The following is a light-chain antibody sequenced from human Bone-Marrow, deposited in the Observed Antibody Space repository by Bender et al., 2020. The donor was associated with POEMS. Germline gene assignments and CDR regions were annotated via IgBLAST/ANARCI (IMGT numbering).Light chain of an antibody. J-gene: IGLJ1*01. Sequence: SYVLTQPHSVSVAPGQTARITCGGYNIGRKSLNWYPQKPGQAPVLVVYDDNDRLSGIPERFSGSKSGTSATLGITGLQTGDEADYYCGTWDSSLSAYVFGTGTKVTVL. CDR3: GTWDSSLSAYV. CDR1: NIGRKS. V-gene: IGLV3-21*02. CDR2: DDN.